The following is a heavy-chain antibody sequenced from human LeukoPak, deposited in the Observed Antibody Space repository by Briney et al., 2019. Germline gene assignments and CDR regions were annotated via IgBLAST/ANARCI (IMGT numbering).Heavy chain of an antibody. V-gene: IGHV1-46*01. CDR3: ARAPALTTSRPVVSRHAFDI. CDR1: GYTFTSYY. D-gene: IGHD4-23*01. CDR2: INPSGGST. Sequence: ASVKVSCKASGYTFTSYYMHWVRQAPGQGLEWMGIINPSGGSTNYAQKFQGRVTMTRDMSTSTVYMELSSLRSEDTAVYYCARAPALTTSRPVVSRHAFDIWGQGTMVTVSS. J-gene: IGHJ3*02.